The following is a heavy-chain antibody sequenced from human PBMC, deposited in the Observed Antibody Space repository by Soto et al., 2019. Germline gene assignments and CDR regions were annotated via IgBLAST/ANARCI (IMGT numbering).Heavy chain of an antibody. D-gene: IGHD6-19*01. J-gene: IGHJ5*02. CDR3: PKGTAVAYQWFDP. CDR2: ISHDGTDR. CDR1: GFTFSSYG. V-gene: IGHV3-30*18. Sequence: QVELVESGGGVVQPGRSLRLSCEASGFTFSSYGMHWVRQAPGKGLEWVAAISHDGTDRYYANSVKGRFTISRDNSKNTLYLQMNSLRSEDTAIYYCPKGTAVAYQWFDPWGQGTLVPVSP.